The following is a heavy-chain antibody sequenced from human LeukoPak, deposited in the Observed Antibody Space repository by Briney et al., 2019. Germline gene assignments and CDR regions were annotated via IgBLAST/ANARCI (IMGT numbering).Heavy chain of an antibody. CDR1: GFTFSSYW. CDR2: IGRDGSRI. V-gene: IGHV3-74*01. J-gene: IGHJ4*02. D-gene: IGHD4-23*01. CDR3: VRGNDYGGPHY. Sequence: GGSLRLSCAVSGFTFSSYWMHWVRQAPGKGLVWVSRIGRDGSRINYADSVKGRFTISRDNGKNTLFLQMNSLRAEDAAVYYCVRGNDYGGPHYWGQGTLVTVSS.